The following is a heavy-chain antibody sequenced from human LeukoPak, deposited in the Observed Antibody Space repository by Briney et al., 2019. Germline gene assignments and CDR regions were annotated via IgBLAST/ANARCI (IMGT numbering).Heavy chain of an antibody. CDR2: INPNSGGT. D-gene: IGHD1-26*01. CDR1: GYTFTGYY. Sequence: ASVKVSCKASGYTFTGYYMHWVRQAPGQGFEWMGWINPNSGGTNYAQKFQGWVTMTRDTSISTAYMELSRLRSDDTAVYYCARGEYSGSYYFDYWGKGTLVTVSS. V-gene: IGHV1-2*04. J-gene: IGHJ4*02. CDR3: ARGEYSGSYYFDY.